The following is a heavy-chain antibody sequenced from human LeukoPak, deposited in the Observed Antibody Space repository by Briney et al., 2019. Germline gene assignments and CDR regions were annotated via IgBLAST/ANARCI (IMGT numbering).Heavy chain of an antibody. CDR1: GGSFSGYY. CDR3: ARDSYYYDSTGYYRFDY. Sequence: SETLSLTCAVYGGSFSGYYWSWIRQPAGKGLEWIGRIYTSGSTNYNPSLKSRVTMSVDTSKNQFSLKLRSVTAADTAVYYCARDSYYYDSTGYYRFDYWGQGTLVTVSS. V-gene: IGHV4-4*07. CDR2: IYTSGST. D-gene: IGHD3-22*01. J-gene: IGHJ4*02.